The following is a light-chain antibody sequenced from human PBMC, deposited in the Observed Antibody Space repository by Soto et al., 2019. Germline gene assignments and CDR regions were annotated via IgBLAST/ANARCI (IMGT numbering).Light chain of an antibody. J-gene: IGKJ4*01. CDR2: AAS. Sequence: EIVMTQSPATLSVSPGERATLSCRASQSVSSSLAWYQQRPGLTARLLIYAASTRATGVPARFSGSGSGTDFTLTISSLQPEDFAVYYCQHYNNWPITFGGGTKVEVK. CDR1: QSVSSS. CDR3: QHYNNWPIT. V-gene: IGKV3-15*01.